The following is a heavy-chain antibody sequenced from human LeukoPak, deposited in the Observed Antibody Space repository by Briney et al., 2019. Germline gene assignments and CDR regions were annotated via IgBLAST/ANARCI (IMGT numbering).Heavy chain of an antibody. V-gene: IGHV4-4*07. CDR1: GGSISSYY. CDR2: IYTSGST. D-gene: IGHD3-10*01. J-gene: IGHJ5*02. Sequence: SETLSLTCTVSGGSISSYYWSWIRQPAGKGLEWIGRIYTSGSTNYNPSLKSRVTMSVDTSKNQFSLKLSSVTAADTAVYYCARDSDHGSGQVNWFDPWGQGTLVTVSS. CDR3: ARDSDHGSGQVNWFDP.